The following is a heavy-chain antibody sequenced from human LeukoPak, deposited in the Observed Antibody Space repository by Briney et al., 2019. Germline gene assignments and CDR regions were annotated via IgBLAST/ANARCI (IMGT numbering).Heavy chain of an antibody. CDR3: AAYGTIFGVVIDY. V-gene: IGHV4-34*01. Sequence: SETLSLTCAVYGGSFSGYYWGWIRQPPGKGLEWIGEINHSGSTYYNPSLKSRVTISVDTSKNQFSLKLSSVTAADTAVYYCAAYGTIFGVVIDYWGQGTLVTVSS. CDR2: INHSGST. CDR1: GGSFSGYY. J-gene: IGHJ4*02. D-gene: IGHD3-3*01.